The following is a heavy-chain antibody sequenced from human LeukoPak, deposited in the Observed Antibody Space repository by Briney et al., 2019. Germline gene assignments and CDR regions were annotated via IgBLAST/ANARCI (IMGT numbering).Heavy chain of an antibody. CDR2: ISGSGGST. J-gene: IGHJ4*02. CDR1: GFTFSSYA. CDR3: ATSNIVVVPAAIEDY. V-gene: IGHV3-23*01. Sequence: GGSLRLSCAASGFTFSSYAMSWVREAPGKGLEWASAISGSGGSTYYADTVKGRFTISRDNSKNTLYLQMNSLRAEDTAVYYCATSNIVVVPAAIEDYWGQGTLVTVSS. D-gene: IGHD2-2*01.